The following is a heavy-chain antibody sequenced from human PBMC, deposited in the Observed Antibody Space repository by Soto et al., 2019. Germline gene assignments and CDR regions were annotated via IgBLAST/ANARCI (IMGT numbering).Heavy chain of an antibody. D-gene: IGHD1-7*01. CDR1: GGSFTSNNW. V-gene: IGHV4-4*02. CDR3: ASRDPGTSVDY. CDR2: IYRTGST. Sequence: LSLTCAVSGGSFTSNNWWTWVRQPPGQGLEWIGEIYRTGSTNYNPSLKSRVTISLDKSENQFSLRVTSLTAADTAVYYCASRDPGTSVDYWGQGTLVTVSS. J-gene: IGHJ4*02.